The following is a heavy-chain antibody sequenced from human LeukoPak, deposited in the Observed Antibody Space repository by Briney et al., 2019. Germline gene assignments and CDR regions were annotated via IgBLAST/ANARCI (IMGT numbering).Heavy chain of an antibody. V-gene: IGHV3-30*03. CDR2: ISYDGSNK. D-gene: IGHD6-19*01. CDR1: GFTFSSYG. Sequence: AGSLRFSCAASGFTFSSYGMHWVRQAPGKGLEWVAVISYDGSNKYYADSVKGRFTISRDNSKNTLYLQMDSLRAEDTAVYYCASDYDGSGWSFWGQGTLVTVSS. CDR3: ASDYDGSGWSF. J-gene: IGHJ4*02.